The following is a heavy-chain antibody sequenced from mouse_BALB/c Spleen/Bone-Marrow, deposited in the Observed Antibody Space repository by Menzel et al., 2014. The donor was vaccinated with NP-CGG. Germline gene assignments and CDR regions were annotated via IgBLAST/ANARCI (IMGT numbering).Heavy chain of an antibody. CDR1: GFNIKDTH. J-gene: IGHJ3*01. Sequence: VQLQQSGAELVKPGASVKLSCTPSGFNIKDTHMHWVKQRPEQGLERIGRIDPANGNTKYDPNFQGKATITADTSSNTACLQLSSLTSEDTAVYYCARDYANTAWFASWGQGTLVTVS. CDR3: ARDYANTAWFAS. D-gene: IGHD1-1*01. CDR2: IDPANGNT. V-gene: IGHV14-3*02.